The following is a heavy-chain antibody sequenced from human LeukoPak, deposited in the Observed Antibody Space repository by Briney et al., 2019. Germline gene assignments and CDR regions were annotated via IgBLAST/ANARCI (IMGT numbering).Heavy chain of an antibody. D-gene: IGHD6-13*01. J-gene: IGHJ6*03. CDR2: INHSGST. CDR3: ARDQSGWAAAAYMDV. V-gene: IGHV4-34*01. CDR1: GGSFSGYY. Sequence: SETLSLTCAVYGGSFSGYYWTWIRQPPGKGLEWIGEINHSGSTNYNPSLKSRVTISIDTSKNQFSLKLSSVTAADTAVYYCARDQSGWAAAAYMDVWGKGTTVTISS.